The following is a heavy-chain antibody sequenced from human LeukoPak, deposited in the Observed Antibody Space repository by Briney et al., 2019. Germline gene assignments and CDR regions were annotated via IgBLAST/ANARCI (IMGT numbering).Heavy chain of an antibody. D-gene: IGHD2-15*01. CDR3: AKDRMDIVVVVAGNALDY. CDR1: GFTFSNYG. Sequence: PGGSLRLSCAASGFTFSNYGMSWVRQAPGKGLEWVSAISGSGGSTYYADSVKGRFTISRDNSKNTLYLQMNSLRAEDTAVYYCAKDRMDIVVVVAGNALDYWGQGTLVTVSS. J-gene: IGHJ4*02. CDR2: ISGSGGST. V-gene: IGHV3-23*01.